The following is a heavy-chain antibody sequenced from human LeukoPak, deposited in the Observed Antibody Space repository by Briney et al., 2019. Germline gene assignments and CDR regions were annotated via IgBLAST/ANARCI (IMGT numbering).Heavy chain of an antibody. V-gene: IGHV3-11*04. Sequence: GGSLRLSCAASGFTFSDYYMSWIRQPPGKGLEWVSYISSSGSTIYYADSVKGRFTISRDHAKNSLYLQMNSLRAEDTAVHYCARGLGDVYTVFDYWGQGTLVTVSS. J-gene: IGHJ4*02. CDR3: ARGLGDVYTVFDY. CDR2: ISSSGSTI. CDR1: GFTFSDYY. D-gene: IGHD5-24*01.